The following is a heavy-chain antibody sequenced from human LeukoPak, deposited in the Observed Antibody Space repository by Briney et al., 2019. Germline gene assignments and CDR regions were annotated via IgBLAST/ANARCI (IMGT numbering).Heavy chain of an antibody. CDR3: ARGLSGDYDWFDP. D-gene: IGHD4-17*01. V-gene: IGHV1-69*05. J-gene: IGHJ5*02. CDR1: GGTFSSYA. CDR2: IIPIFGTA. Sequence: GASVKVSCKASGGTFSSYAISWVRQAPGQGLEWMGGIIPIFGTANYAQKFQGRVTITTDESTSTAYMELSSLGSEDTAVYYCARGLSGDYDWFDPWGQGTLVTVSS.